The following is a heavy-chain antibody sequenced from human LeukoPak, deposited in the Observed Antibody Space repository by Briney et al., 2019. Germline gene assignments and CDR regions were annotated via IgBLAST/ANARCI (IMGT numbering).Heavy chain of an antibody. J-gene: IGHJ4*02. CDR1: GYTFSTYS. Sequence: APVKVSCKASGYTFSTYSFSWVRLAPGQGLQWVGWISPYNGNTNYAQNLQGRVTLTTDTSTSTAYMELTNLTSDDTAVYYCARQTGSGLFILPGGQGTLVTVSS. CDR2: ISPYNGNT. D-gene: IGHD3/OR15-3a*01. V-gene: IGHV1-18*01. CDR3: ARQTGSGLFILP.